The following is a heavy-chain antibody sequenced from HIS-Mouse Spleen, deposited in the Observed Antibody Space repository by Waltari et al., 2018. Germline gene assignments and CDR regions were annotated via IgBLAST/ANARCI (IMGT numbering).Heavy chain of an antibody. CDR1: GGSISSYY. J-gene: IGHJ3*02. CDR3: ASPGSYPDAFDI. V-gene: IGHV4-59*01. D-gene: IGHD1-26*01. Sequence: QVQLQESGPGLVKPSETLSLTCTVSGGSISSYYWSWIRQPPGKGLEWIGYIYYSGSTNDNPSLKSRVTISVDTSKNQFSLKLSSVTAADTAVYYCASPGSYPDAFDIWGQGTMVTVSS. CDR2: IYYSGST.